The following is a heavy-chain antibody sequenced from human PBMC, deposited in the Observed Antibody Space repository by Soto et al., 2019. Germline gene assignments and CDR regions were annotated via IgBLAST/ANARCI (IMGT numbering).Heavy chain of an antibody. V-gene: IGHV4-59*01. D-gene: IGHD3-22*01. CDR1: GGSISGYC. CDR3: ARMLHYYEGGYFVR. Sequence: NPSETLSLTCTVSGGSISGYCCTWIRQPPGKGLEWIGYMCYNGGTNYNPSLKSRVTISVDTSQHQFYLKLNSVTAADTALYYCARMLHYYEGGYFVRWGQGELVTVSS. J-gene: IGHJ4*02. CDR2: MCYNGGT.